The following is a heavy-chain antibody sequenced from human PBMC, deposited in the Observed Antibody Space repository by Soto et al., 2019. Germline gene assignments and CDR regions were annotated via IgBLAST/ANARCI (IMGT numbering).Heavy chain of an antibody. J-gene: IGHJ4*02. D-gene: IGHD1-7*01. CDR2: ISYDGSNK. Sequence: GGSLILSCAASGFTFSSYGMHWVRQAPGKGLEWVAVISYDGSNKYYADSVKGRFTISRDNSKNTLYLQMNSLRAEDTAVYYCAKDAAKGTTFSFSFDYWGQGTLVTVSS. CDR3: AKDAAKGTTFSFSFDY. V-gene: IGHV3-30*18. CDR1: GFTFSSYG.